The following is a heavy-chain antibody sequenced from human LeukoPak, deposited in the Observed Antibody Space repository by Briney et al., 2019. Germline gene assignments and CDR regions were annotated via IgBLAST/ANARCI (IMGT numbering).Heavy chain of an antibody. CDR3: AKVRTTVTTFHYFDY. Sequence: PGGSLRLSCAASGFTFSDYYMSWIRQAPGKGLEWVSYISSSGSTIYYADSVKGRFTISRDNSKNTLYLQMNSLRAEDTAVYYCAKVRTTVTTFHYFDYWGQGTLVTVSS. D-gene: IGHD4-17*01. J-gene: IGHJ4*02. CDR2: ISSSGSTI. CDR1: GFTFSDYY. V-gene: IGHV3-11*01.